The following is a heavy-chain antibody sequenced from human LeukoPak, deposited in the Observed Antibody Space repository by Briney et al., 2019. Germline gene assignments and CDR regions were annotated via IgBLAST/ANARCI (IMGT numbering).Heavy chain of an antibody. CDR2: IIPIFGTA. CDR3: ARDGYSSTTNWFDP. CDR1: GGTFSSYA. V-gene: IGHV1-69*13. J-gene: IGHJ5*02. D-gene: IGHD6-13*01. Sequence: GASVKVSCKASGGTFSSYAISWVRQAPGQGLEWMGGIIPIFGTANYAQKFQGRVTITADESTSTAYMELSSLRSEDTAVYYCARDGYSSTTNWFDPWGQGTPVTVSS.